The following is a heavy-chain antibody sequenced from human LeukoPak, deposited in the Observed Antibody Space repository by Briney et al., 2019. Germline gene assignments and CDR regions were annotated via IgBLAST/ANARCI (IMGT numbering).Heavy chain of an antibody. CDR1: RLSPTSFA. CDR3: AKGVLWLGRIEYDTLFDD. Sequence: GGSLTLSCLLSRLSPTSFAMYWVRPPPRGGRGYVSTIITNGGSTYYTDSVKGRFTISRDNSKNTLYLQMSSLRAEDTAVYYCAKGVLWLGRIEYDTLFDDSGQRSLVT. CDR2: IITNGGST. V-gene: IGHV3-64D*09. D-gene: IGHD3-22*01. J-gene: IGHJ4*02.